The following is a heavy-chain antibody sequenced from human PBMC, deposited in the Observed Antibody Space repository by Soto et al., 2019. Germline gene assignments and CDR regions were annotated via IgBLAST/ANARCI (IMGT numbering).Heavy chain of an antibody. CDR3: ARGRRVPAAIRTQSDYYYFMDV. V-gene: IGHV1-8*01. CDR2: MNPNSGNT. Sequence: QVQLVQSGADVKRPGASVKVSCKASGYTFTSYDINWVRQATGQGREWMGWMNPNSGNTGFAQKFQGRVTMTRNTSMSTDYMELSRLRSEDTAVYYCARGRRVPAAIRTQSDYYYFMDVWGKETTVTVSS. D-gene: IGHD2-2*02. J-gene: IGHJ6*03. CDR1: GYTFTSYD.